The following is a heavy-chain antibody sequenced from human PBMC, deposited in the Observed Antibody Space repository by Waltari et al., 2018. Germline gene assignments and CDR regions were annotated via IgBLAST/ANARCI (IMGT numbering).Heavy chain of an antibody. V-gene: IGHV4-4*02. J-gene: IGHJ4*02. CDR1: GDSISGNYW. CDR2: VYHSGKT. CDR3: AGDCAIGLFFDY. D-gene: IGHD2-2*01. Sequence: QVQLQESGQGLVKPSGTLSLTCAVSGDSISGNYWWSWVRQSPEKGLEWIGQVYHSGKTHYNPSLQSRVTISVDKPKNQFSLNLNSVTAADTAVYYCAGDCAIGLFFDYWGRGTLVTVSS.